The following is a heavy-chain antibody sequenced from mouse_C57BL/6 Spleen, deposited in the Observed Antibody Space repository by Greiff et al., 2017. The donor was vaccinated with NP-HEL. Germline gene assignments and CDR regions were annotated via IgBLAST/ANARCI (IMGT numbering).Heavy chain of an antibody. J-gene: IGHJ4*01. D-gene: IGHD1-1*01. CDR1: GYSITSGYY. Sequence: EVKLQESGPGLVKPSQSLSLTCSVTGYSITSGYYWNWIRQFPGNKLEWMGYISYDGSNNYNPSLKNRISITRDTSKNQFFLKLNSVTTEDTATYYCARLRYAMDYWGQGTSVTVSS. CDR2: ISYDGSN. V-gene: IGHV3-6*01. CDR3: ARLRYAMDY.